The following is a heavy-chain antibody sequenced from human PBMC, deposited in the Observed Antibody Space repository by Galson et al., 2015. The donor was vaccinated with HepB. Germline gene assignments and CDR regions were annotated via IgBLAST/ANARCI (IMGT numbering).Heavy chain of an antibody. CDR2: IIPILGIA. CDR3: ARDVTYYYGSGIGALDV. J-gene: IGHJ6*02. Sequence: SVKVSCKASGGTFSSYTISWVRQAPGQGLEWMGRIIPILGIANYAQKFQGRVTITADKSTSTAYMELSSLRSEDTAVYYCARDVTYYYGSGIGALDVWGQGTTVTVSS. V-gene: IGHV1-69*04. D-gene: IGHD3-10*01. CDR1: GGTFSSYT.